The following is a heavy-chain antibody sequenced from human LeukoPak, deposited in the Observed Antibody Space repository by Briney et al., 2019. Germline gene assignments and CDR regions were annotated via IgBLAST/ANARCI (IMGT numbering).Heavy chain of an antibody. CDR3: TKDHYYDSSGNFDY. D-gene: IGHD3-22*01. CDR1: GFTFSSYA. J-gene: IGHJ4*02. V-gene: IGHV3-23*01. Sequence: GGSLRLSCVASGFTFSSYAMSWVRQAPGKGLEWVSTISGIVSSTYYADSVKGRFTISRDNSKNTLHLQMNSLRAEDTAVYYCTKDHYYDSSGNFDYWGQGILVTVSS. CDR2: ISGIVSST.